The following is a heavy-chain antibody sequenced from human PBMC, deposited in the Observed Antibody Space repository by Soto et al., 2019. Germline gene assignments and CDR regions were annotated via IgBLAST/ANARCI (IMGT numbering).Heavy chain of an antibody. CDR1: GYSFTSYW. V-gene: IGHV5-51*01. J-gene: IGHJ6*02. CDR2: IYPGDSDT. D-gene: IGHD4-17*01. Sequence: GESLKISCKGSGYSFTSYWIGWVRQMPGKDLEWMGIIYPGDSDTRYSPSFQGQVTISADKSISTAYLQWSSLKASDTAMYYCARCDYGGNPSNYYYYGMDVWGQGTTVTVSS. CDR3: ARCDYGGNPSNYYYYGMDV.